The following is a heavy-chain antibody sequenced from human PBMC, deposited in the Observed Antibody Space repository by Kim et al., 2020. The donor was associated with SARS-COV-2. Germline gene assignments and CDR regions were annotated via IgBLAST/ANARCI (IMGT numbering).Heavy chain of an antibody. CDR1: GFTFSSYA. J-gene: IGHJ4*02. CDR3: AKDLTALTGGPALDY. Sequence: GGSLRLSCAASGFTFSSYAMSWVRQAPGKGLEWVSAISGSGGSTYYADSVKGRFTISRDNSKNTLYLQMNSLRAEDTAVYYCAKDLTALTGGPALDYWGQGTLVTVSS. CDR2: ISGSGGST. D-gene: IGHD3-9*01. V-gene: IGHV3-23*01.